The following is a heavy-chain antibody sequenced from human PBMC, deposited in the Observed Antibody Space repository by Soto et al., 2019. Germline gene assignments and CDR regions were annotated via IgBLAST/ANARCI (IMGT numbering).Heavy chain of an antibody. J-gene: IGHJ3*02. D-gene: IGHD3-10*01. CDR3: ARQKRGLWFGELFSAFDI. CDR1: GGSFSGYY. CDR2: INHSGST. Sequence: SETLSLTCAVYGGSFSGYYWSWIRQPPGKGLEWIGEINHSGSTNYNPSLKSRVTISVDTSKNQFSLKLSSVTAADTAVYYCARQKRGLWFGELFSAFDIWGQGTMVTVSS. V-gene: IGHV4-34*01.